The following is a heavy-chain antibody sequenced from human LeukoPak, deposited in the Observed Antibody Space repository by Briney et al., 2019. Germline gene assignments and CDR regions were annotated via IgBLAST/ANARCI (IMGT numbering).Heavy chain of an antibody. V-gene: IGHV3-7*01. J-gene: IGHJ3*02. CDR1: GFTFSSYW. CDR2: IKQDGSEK. Sequence: GGSLRLSCAASGFTFSSYWMSWVRQAPGKGLEWVANIKQDGSEKYYVDSVKGRFTISRDNAKNSLYLRMNSLRAEDTAVYYCAREYSYDAFDIWGQGTMVTVSS. D-gene: IGHD5-18*01. CDR3: AREYSYDAFDI.